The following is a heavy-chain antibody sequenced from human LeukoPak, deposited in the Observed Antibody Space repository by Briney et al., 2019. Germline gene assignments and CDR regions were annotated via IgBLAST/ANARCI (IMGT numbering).Heavy chain of an antibody. Sequence: GGSLRLSCAASGFTFSSYSMHWVRQAPGKGLEWVAVIWYDGSNKYYADSVKGRFTISRDNSKNTLYLQMNSLRAEDTAVYYCARDHTVGDYYYYGMDVWGQGTTVTVSS. CDR3: ARDHTVGDYYYYGMDV. D-gene: IGHD3-3*01. CDR1: GFTFSSYS. J-gene: IGHJ6*02. V-gene: IGHV3-33*08. CDR2: IWYDGSNK.